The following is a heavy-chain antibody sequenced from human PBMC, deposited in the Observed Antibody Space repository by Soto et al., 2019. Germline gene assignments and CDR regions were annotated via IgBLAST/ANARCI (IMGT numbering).Heavy chain of an antibody. J-gene: IGHJ5*02. V-gene: IGHV1-18*01. CDR2: ISAYNGNT. Sequence: QVQLVQSGAEVKKPGASVKVSCKASGYTFTSYGISWVRQAPGQGLVWMGWISAYNGNTNYAQKLQGRVTMTTDTSTSTAYMELRSLRSDDTAVYYCARDRTSWSPVGDWFDPWGQGTLVTVSS. CDR1: GYTFTSYG. D-gene: IGHD6-13*01. CDR3: ARDRTSWSPVGDWFDP.